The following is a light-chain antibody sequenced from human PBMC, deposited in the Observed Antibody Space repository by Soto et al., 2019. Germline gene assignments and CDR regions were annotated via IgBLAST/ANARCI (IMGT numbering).Light chain of an antibody. V-gene: IGLV2-8*01. J-gene: IGLJ1*01. CDR3: SSYAGSRV. Sequence: QSALTQPPSASGSPGQSVTISCTGTSSDVGGYNYVSWYQQHPGKAPKLMIYEASKRPSGVPDRFSGSKSGNTASLTVSGLQAEDEADYYCSSYAGSRVFGTGTKLTVL. CDR1: SSDVGGYNY. CDR2: EAS.